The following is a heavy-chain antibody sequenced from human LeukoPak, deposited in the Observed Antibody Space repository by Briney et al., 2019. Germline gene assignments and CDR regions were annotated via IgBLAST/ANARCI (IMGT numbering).Heavy chain of an antibody. D-gene: IGHD3-10*01. V-gene: IGHV1-69*04. Sequence: SVTVSCTASGGTFSSYAMSWVRQARGQGLEWMGRIIPILDIASYAQKFQGRVTITADESTSIAYMELSSLRSEDTAVYYCARDNPDYYGSGSYSELGDPENWSDPWGQGTQVTVSS. CDR2: IIPILDIA. J-gene: IGHJ5*02. CDR1: GGTFSSYA. CDR3: ARDNPDYYGSGSYSELGDPENWSDP.